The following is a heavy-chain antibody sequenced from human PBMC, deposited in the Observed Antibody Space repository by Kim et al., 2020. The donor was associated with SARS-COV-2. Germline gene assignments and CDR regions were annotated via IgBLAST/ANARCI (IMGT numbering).Heavy chain of an antibody. V-gene: IGHV4-39*01. J-gene: IGHJ4*02. CDR3: ARHTDFGVVTLYYFDY. D-gene: IGHD3-3*01. Sequence: SLKSRVTISVDKSKNQFSLKLSSVTAADTAVYYCARHTDFGVVTLYYFDYWGQGTLVTVSS.